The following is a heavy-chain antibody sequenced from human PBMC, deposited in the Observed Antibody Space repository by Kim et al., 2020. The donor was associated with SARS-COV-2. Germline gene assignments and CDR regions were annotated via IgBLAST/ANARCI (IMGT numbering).Heavy chain of an antibody. D-gene: IGHD6-13*01. Sequence: DSVKGRFTISRDNSKNTLYLQMSSLRAEDTAVYYCVKDQRISSSWYWFDPWGQGTLVTVSS. V-gene: IGHV3-64D*09. J-gene: IGHJ5*02. CDR3: VKDQRISSSWYWFDP.